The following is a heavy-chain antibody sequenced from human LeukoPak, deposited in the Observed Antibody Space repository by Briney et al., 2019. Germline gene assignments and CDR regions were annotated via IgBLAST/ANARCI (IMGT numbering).Heavy chain of an antibody. Sequence: ASVKVSCKASGYTFTNYDINWVRQAAGQGLEWMGWMNPNSGNTGYAQEFQGRITISRNTSISTAYMELSSLRSEDTAVYYCARLYCGGDCYSDYWGQGTLVTVSS. V-gene: IGHV1-8*03. CDR2: MNPNSGNT. CDR1: GYTFTNYD. D-gene: IGHD2-21*02. J-gene: IGHJ4*02. CDR3: ARLYCGGDCYSDY.